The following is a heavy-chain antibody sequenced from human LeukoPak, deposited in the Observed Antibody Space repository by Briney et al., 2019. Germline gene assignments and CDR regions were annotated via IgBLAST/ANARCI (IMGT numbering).Heavy chain of an antibody. J-gene: IGHJ4*02. CDR2: ISGSGDDT. V-gene: IGHV3-23*01. CDR3: AKDPLNTVMVSPTFDY. D-gene: IGHD5-18*01. CDR1: GFPFSSYA. Sequence: GGSLRLSCVVSGFPFSSYAMSWVRQAPGKGLEWVSGISGSGDDTYYAASVKGRFTVSRDTSKNTLYLQMNSLRAEDTAVYYCAKDPLNTVMVSPTFDYWGQGTLVTVSS.